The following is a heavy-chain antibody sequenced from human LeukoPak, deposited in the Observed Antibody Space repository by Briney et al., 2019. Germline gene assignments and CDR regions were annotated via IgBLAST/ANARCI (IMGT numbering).Heavy chain of an antibody. CDR3: ARDPGW. CDR1: GFTFSSYA. Sequence: GRSLRLSCAASGFTFSSYAMHWVRQAPGKGLEWVAVVSYDGSNKYYADSVKGRFTISRDNSKNTLYLQMNSLRAEDTAVYYCARDPGWWGQGTLVTVSS. J-gene: IGHJ4*02. V-gene: IGHV3-30-3*01. CDR2: VSYDGSNK.